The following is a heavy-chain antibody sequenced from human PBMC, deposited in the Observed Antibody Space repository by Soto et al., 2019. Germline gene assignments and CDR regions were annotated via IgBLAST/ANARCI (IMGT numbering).Heavy chain of an antibody. V-gene: IGHV1-69*13. CDR2: IIPIFGTA. CDR3: ARAGYGGTIYYYYGMDV. Sequence: SVKVSCKASGGTFSSYAISWVRQAPGQGLEWMGGIIPIFGTANYAQKFQGRVTITADESTSTAYMELSSLRSEDTAVYYCARAGYGGTIYYYYGMDVWGQGTTVTVSS. J-gene: IGHJ6*02. CDR1: GGTFSSYA. D-gene: IGHD4-17*01.